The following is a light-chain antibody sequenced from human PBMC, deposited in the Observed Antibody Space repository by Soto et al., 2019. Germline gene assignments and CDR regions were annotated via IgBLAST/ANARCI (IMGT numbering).Light chain of an antibody. CDR3: AAWDDSLNAYV. Sequence: QSVLTQPPSASGTPGQRVTISCSGGSSNIGSNTVNWYQQIPGTAPKLLLYSNNQRPSGVPDRFSGSKSGTSASLAISGLQSEDEADYYCAAWDDSLNAYVFGIGTKVTVL. CDR2: SNN. V-gene: IGLV1-44*01. J-gene: IGLJ1*01. CDR1: SSNIGSNT.